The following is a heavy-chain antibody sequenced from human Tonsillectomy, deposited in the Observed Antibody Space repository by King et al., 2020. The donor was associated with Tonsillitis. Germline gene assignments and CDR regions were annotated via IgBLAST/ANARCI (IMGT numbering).Heavy chain of an antibody. J-gene: IGHJ4*02. D-gene: IGHD3-16*01. V-gene: IGHV3-13*01. CDR1: GFTFSSYD. CDR2: IGPAGDT. Sequence: QLVQSGGGLVQPGGSLRLSFAASGFTFSSYDMHWVRQTTGKGLEWVSAIGPAGDTYYPGSVKGRFTISRENAKNSFYLQMNSLRAEDTAVYYCARAPGSRGDYYFDLWGQGTLVTVSS. CDR3: ARAPGSRGDYYFDL.